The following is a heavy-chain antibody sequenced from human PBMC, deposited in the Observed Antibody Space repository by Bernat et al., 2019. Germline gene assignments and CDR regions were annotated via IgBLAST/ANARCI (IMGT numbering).Heavy chain of an antibody. CDR2: INIDGSIT. V-gene: IGHV3-74*01. D-gene: IGHD2-15*01. Sequence: EVQLVESGGGLVQPGGSLRLSCVASGFTFSSSWMHWVRQAPGKGLVWVSRINIDGSITSYADSVKGRLTISRDNAKNTVYLQMNSLRAEDTALYYCATDKYCNGDRGAPNDFDYWGQGTLVTVSS. CDR1: GFTFSSSW. CDR3: ATDKYCNGDRGAPNDFDY. J-gene: IGHJ4*02.